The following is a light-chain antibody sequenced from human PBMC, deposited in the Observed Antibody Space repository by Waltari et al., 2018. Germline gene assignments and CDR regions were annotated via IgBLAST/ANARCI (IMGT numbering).Light chain of an antibody. J-gene: IGKJ1*01. CDR2: GAS. Sequence: SCRASQSVSRALAWYQQKPGQAPRLLIYGASTRATGIPDRFSGSGSWTDFSLTISRVEPDDFAVYYCQHYLRLPVTFGQGTTVEI. CDR3: QHYLRLPVT. V-gene: IGKV3-20*01. CDR1: QSVSRA.